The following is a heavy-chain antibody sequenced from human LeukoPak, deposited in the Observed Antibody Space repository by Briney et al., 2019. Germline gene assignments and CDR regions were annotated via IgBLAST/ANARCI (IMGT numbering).Heavy chain of an antibody. V-gene: IGHV4-38-2*01. CDR2: IYHSGST. J-gene: IGHJ4*02. Sequence: SETLSLTCAVSGYSISSGYYWGSIRQPPGKGLDWIGSIYHSGSTYSNPSLKSRVTISVDTSKRQFSLKLSSVTAADPAVYYCARAHCYDGSDSHYFDYWGQGTLVTVSS. D-gene: IGHD3-22*01. CDR1: GYSISSGYY. CDR3: ARAHCYDGSDSHYFDY.